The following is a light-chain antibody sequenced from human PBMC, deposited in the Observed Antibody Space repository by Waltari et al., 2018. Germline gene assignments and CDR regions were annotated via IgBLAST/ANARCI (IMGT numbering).Light chain of an antibody. CDR3: QQSYSTPWT. Sequence: DIQMTQSTSSLSASVGDRVTITCRASQSISNYLNWYQQKPGKAPKLLIYAASSLQSGVPSRFSGSGSGTDFTLTISSLQPEDFATYYCQQSYSTPWTFGQGTKVEIK. V-gene: IGKV1-39*01. CDR2: AAS. J-gene: IGKJ1*01. CDR1: QSISNY.